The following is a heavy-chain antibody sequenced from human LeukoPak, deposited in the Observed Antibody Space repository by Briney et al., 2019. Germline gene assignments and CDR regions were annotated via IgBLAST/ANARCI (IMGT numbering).Heavy chain of an antibody. V-gene: IGHV3-30*02. D-gene: IGHD3-3*02. CDR1: GFTFSSYG. Sequence: PGGSLRLSCAASGFTFSSYGMHWVRQAPGKGPEWVAFIRYDGSNKYYADSVKGRFTISRDNSKNTLYLQMNSLRAEDTAVYYCAKDVSRVLDCWGQGTLVTVSS. CDR2: IRYDGSNK. CDR3: AKDVSRVLDC. J-gene: IGHJ4*02.